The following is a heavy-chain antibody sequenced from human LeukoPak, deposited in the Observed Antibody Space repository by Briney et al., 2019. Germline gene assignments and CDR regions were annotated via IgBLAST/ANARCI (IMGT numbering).Heavy chain of an antibody. J-gene: IGHJ4*02. V-gene: IGHV1-69*13. CDR2: IIPIFGTA. Sequence: ASVKVSCKASGGTFSSYAISWVRQAPGQGLEWMGGIIPIFGTANYAQEFQGRVTITADESTSTAYMELSSLRSEDTAVYYCARDRYGGNSDFDYWGQGTLVTVSS. CDR1: GGTFSSYA. D-gene: IGHD4-23*01. CDR3: ARDRYGGNSDFDY.